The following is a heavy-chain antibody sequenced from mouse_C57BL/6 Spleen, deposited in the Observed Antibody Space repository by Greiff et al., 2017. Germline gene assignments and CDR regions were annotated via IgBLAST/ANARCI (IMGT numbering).Heavy chain of an antibody. J-gene: IGHJ2*01. V-gene: IGHV1-15*01. CDR1: GYTFTDYE. D-gene: IGHD1-1*01. CDR2: IDPETGGT. CDR3: TRGLITTVVSPLDY. Sequence: QVQLQQSGAELVRPGASVTLSCKASGYTFTDYEMHWVKQTPVHGLEWIGAIDPETGGTAYNQKFKGKAILTADKSSSTAYMELRSLTSEDSAVYYCTRGLITTVVSPLDYGGQGTTLTVSS.